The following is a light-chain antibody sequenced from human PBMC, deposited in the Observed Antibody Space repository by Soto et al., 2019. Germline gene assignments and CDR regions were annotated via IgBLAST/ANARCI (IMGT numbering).Light chain of an antibody. CDR3: CSYAGSYTLI. CDR1: SSNIGGYNL. J-gene: IGLJ2*01. V-gene: IGLV2-11*01. Sequence: QSALTQPRSVSGSPGQSVTISCTGTSSNIGGYNLISWYQHHPGTVPQLLIYDVLKLPSGVPDRFSGSKSANTASLTISGLQAEDEADYYCCSYAGSYTLIFGGGTQLTVL. CDR2: DVL.